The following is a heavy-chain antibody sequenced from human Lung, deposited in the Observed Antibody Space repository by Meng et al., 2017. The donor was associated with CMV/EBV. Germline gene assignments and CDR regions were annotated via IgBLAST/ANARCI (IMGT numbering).Heavy chain of an antibody. D-gene: IGHD3-22*01. J-gene: IGHJ4*02. V-gene: IGHV1-18*01. Sequence: ASVKVSCKASGDTFTSYGFTWVRQAPGQGLEWVGWISAYNDNTNYGQSLQGRVSMTTDTTTSTAYMELRSLRSDDTAVYYCASKVEPYYYDRSGYLNWGQGTLVTVSS. CDR3: ASKVEPYYYDRSGYLN. CDR1: GDTFTSYG. CDR2: ISAYNDNT.